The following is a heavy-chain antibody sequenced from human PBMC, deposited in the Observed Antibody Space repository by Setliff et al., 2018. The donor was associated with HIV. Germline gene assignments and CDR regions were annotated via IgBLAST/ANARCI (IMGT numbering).Heavy chain of an antibody. CDR2: INPHTGVT. CDR3: ARDLRDGFEEWFSTLDDGMDV. D-gene: IGHD3-3*01. Sequence: ASVKVSCKTSGYIFIRYYIFWVRQAPGQGLEWMGNINPHTGVTKYAEKFQGRVTMSRDTSINTIYMELSRLRSDDTAVYYCARDLRDGFEEWFSTLDDGMDVWGQGTTVTVSS. V-gene: IGHV1-2*02. CDR1: GYIFIRYY. J-gene: IGHJ6*02.